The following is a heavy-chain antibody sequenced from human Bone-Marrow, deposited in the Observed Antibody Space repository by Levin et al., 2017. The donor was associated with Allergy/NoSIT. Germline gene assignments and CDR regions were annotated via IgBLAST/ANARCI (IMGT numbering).Heavy chain of an antibody. CDR3: ARFYTSGWYWLDP. J-gene: IGHJ5*02. D-gene: IGHD6-19*01. Sequence: ASETLSLTCTVSGGSIGTSDWSWIRQPPGKGLEWIGFISHAGSTNYNPSLKSRVSISVDTSKNQFFLKLQSVTAADTAVYYCARFYTSGWYWLDPWGQGTLVSVSS. CDR2: ISHAGST. V-gene: IGHV4-59*01. CDR1: GGSIGTSD.